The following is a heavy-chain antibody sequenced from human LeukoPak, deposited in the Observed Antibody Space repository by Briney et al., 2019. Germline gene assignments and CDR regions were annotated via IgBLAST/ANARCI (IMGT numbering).Heavy chain of an antibody. CDR2: INSDGSST. CDR3: ARDLSITIFGVVMPQGIDY. Sequence: GGSLRLSCAASGFTFSSYWMHWVRQAPGKGLVWVSRINSDGSSTSYADSVKGRFTISRDNAKNTLYLQMNSLRAEDTAVYYCARDLSITIFGVVMPQGIDYWGQGTLVTVSS. J-gene: IGHJ4*02. CDR1: GFTFSSYW. V-gene: IGHV3-74*01. D-gene: IGHD3-3*01.